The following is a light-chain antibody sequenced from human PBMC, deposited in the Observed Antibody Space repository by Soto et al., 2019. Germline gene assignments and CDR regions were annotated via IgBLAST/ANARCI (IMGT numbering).Light chain of an antibody. J-gene: IGKJ1*01. V-gene: IGKV1-5*03. CDR3: QQYNSSPWT. Sequence: DIQMTQSPSTLSASVGDRVTITCRASQSISSWLAWYQQKPGKAPKLLIYKASSLESGVPSRFSGSGSGTEFTLTIRRLQPDDFANYYCQQYNSSPWTFGQGTKGEIK. CDR2: KAS. CDR1: QSISSW.